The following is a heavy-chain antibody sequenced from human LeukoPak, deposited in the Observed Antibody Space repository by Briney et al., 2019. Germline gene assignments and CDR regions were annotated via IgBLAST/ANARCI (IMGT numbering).Heavy chain of an antibody. D-gene: IGHD1-1*01. V-gene: IGHV3-74*01. CDR3: AKLSFDY. J-gene: IGHJ4*01. Sequence: PGGSLRLSCAGSGFTFSTYWMHWVRQAPGKGLVWVSRIKGDGSTTTYADSVKGRFTISRDNSKNTLYLQMNSLRAEDTAVYYCAKLSFDYWGQGTLVTVSS. CDR1: GFTFSTYW. CDR2: IKGDGSTT.